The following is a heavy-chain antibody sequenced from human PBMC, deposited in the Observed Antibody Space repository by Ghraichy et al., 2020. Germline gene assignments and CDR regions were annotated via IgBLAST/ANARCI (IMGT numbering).Heavy chain of an antibody. CDR1: GGTFSSYA. CDR2: IIPIFGTA. Sequence: SVKVSCKASGGTFSSYAISWVRQAPGQGLEWMGGIIPIFGTANYAQKFQGRVTITADESTSTAYMELSSLRSEDTAVYYCARGGTHDYSNSDAFDIWGQGTMVTVSS. J-gene: IGHJ3*02. D-gene: IGHD4-11*01. CDR3: ARGGTHDYSNSDAFDI. V-gene: IGHV1-69*13.